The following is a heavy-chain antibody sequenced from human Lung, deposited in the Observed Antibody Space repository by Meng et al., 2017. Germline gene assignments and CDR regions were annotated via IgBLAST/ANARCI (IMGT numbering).Heavy chain of an antibody. CDR1: GLTLSSYA. D-gene: IGHD5-18*01. CDR3: AKARIQLWLFDY. J-gene: IGHJ4*02. Sequence: VWLVESGGGLVQPGGSLGLSCAAFGLTLSSYALFWVRQAPGKGLEWVSGILGSGDRTFYADSVRGRFTISRDNSKNTLFLQMNSLRDEDTAVYYCAKARIQLWLFDYWGQGTLVTVSS. V-gene: IGHV3-23*04. CDR2: ILGSGDRT.